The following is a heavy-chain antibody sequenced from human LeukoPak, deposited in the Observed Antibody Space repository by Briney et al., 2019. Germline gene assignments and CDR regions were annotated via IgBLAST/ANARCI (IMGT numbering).Heavy chain of an antibody. CDR1: GFTFSSYW. CDR2: INSDGSST. D-gene: IGHD3-22*01. J-gene: IGHJ4*02. V-gene: IGHV3-74*01. Sequence: GGSLRLSCAASGFTFSSYWMHRVRQAPGKGLVWVSRINSDGSSTSYADSVKGRFTISRDNAKNTLYLQMNSLRAEDTAVYYCARLKYYYDSSGYYAFDYWGQGTLVTVSS. CDR3: ARLKYYYDSSGYYAFDY.